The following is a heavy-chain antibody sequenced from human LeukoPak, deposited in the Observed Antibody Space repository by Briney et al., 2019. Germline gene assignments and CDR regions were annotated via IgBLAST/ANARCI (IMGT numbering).Heavy chain of an antibody. Sequence: SETLSLTCTVSGGSISRGGYYWSWIRQHPGKGLEWIGYIYYSGSTNYNPSLKSRVTISVDTSKNQFSLKLSSVTAADTAVYYCARLSSYGYFFDYWGQGTLVTVSS. J-gene: IGHJ4*02. CDR3: ARLSSYGYFFDY. V-gene: IGHV4-61*08. CDR2: IYYSGST. CDR1: GGSISRGGYY. D-gene: IGHD5-18*01.